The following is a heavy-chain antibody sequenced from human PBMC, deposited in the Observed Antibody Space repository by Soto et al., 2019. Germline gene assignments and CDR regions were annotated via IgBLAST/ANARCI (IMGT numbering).Heavy chain of an antibody. D-gene: IGHD1-1*01. CDR2: ISYDGSNK. Sequence: GGSLRLSCAASGFTFSSYGIHWVRQAPGKGLEWVAVISYDGSNKYYADSVKGRFTISRDNSKNTLYLELNSLRPEDTAVYYCATTVYIPYYFDKWGQGT. CDR3: ATTVYIPYYFDK. CDR1: GFTFSSYG. V-gene: IGHV3-30*03. J-gene: IGHJ4*02.